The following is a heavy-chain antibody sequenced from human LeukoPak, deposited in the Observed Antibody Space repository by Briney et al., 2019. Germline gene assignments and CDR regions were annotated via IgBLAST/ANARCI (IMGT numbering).Heavy chain of an antibody. V-gene: IGHV4-59*08. J-gene: IGHJ3*02. D-gene: IGHD5-24*01. Sequence: SETLSLTCTVSGGSISSYYWSWIRQPPGKGLEWIGYIYYSGSTSYNPSLKSRVIILVDTSKNQFSLKLSSVTAAVTAVYYCARHERDASLDHALDIWGQGTMVTVSS. CDR2: IYYSGST. CDR1: GGSISSYY. CDR3: ARHERDASLDHALDI.